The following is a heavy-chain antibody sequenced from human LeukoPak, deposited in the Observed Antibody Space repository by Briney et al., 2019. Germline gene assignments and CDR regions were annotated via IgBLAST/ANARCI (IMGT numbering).Heavy chain of an antibody. CDR3: ARGGGIVGAEPTDRAFDI. D-gene: IGHD1-26*01. CDR2: IYSGGST. J-gene: IGHJ3*02. Sequence: GGSLRLSCAASGFTVSSNYMSWVRQAPGKGLKWASVIYSGGSTYYADSVKGRFTISRENAKNSLYLQMNSLRAGDTAVYYCARGGGIVGAEPTDRAFDIWGQGTMVTVSS. V-gene: IGHV3-66*01. CDR1: GFTVSSNY.